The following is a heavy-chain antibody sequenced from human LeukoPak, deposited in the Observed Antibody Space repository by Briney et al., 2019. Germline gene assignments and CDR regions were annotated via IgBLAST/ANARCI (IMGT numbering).Heavy chain of an antibody. CDR1: GFTFNSYG. D-gene: IGHD3-10*01. V-gene: IGHV3-21*01. J-gene: IGHJ5*02. Sequence: TGGSLRLSCAASGFTFNSYGMHWVRQAPGKGLEWVSSISSSSTYIYYADSVKGRFTISRDNAKSSLYLQMNSLRAEDTAVYYCARDLERITLVRGVIPNWFDPWGQGTLVTVSS. CDR3: ARDLERITLVRGVIPNWFDP. CDR2: ISSSSTYI.